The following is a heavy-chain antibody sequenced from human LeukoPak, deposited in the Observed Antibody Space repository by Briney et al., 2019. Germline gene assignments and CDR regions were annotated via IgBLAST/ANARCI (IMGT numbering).Heavy chain of an antibody. CDR1: GYIFTSYY. Sequence: ASVKVSCKASGYIFTSYYMHWLRQAPGQGLEWVGLINPTGGSTTYAQNFQGRVTMIRDTSTTTVYMEVSSLRSEDTAVYYCARAGYDSSGYYSYWGQGTLVTVSS. CDR3: ARAGYDSSGYYSY. V-gene: IGHV1-46*01. CDR2: INPTGGST. J-gene: IGHJ4*02. D-gene: IGHD3-22*01.